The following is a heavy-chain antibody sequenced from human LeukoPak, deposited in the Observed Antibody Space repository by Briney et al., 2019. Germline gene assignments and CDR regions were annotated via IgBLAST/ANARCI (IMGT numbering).Heavy chain of an antibody. CDR3: AHYGGNSNWYFDL. CDR2: IYYSGST. CDR1: GGSISSYY. J-gene: IGHJ2*01. V-gene: IGHV4-59*01. D-gene: IGHD4-23*01. Sequence: PSETLSLTCTVSGGSISSYYWSWIRHPPGKGLEWIGYIYYSGSTNYNPSLKSRVTISVDTSKNQFSLKLSSVTAADTAVYYCAHYGGNSNWYFDLWGRGTLVTVSS.